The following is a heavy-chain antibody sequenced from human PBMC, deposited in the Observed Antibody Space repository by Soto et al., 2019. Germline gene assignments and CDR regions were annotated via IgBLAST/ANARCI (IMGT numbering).Heavy chain of an antibody. J-gene: IGHJ4*02. D-gene: IGHD5-12*01. CDR2: INHSGST. V-gene: IGHV4-34*01. CDR1: GGSFSGYY. Sequence: QVQLQQWGAGLLKPSETLSLTCAVYGGSFSGYYWSWIRQPPGKGLEWIGEINHSGSTNYNPSLKSGVTISVDTPKNQFSLKLGSVTAADTAVYYCARGNPVATIDYWGQGTLVTVSS. CDR3: ARGNPVATIDY.